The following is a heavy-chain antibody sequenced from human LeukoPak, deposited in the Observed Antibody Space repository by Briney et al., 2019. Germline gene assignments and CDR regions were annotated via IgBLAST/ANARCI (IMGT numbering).Heavy chain of an antibody. D-gene: IGHD6-19*01. V-gene: IGHV1-46*01. CDR1: GYRFTSYG. Sequence: ASVKVSCKASGYRFTSYGITWVRQAPGQGLEWMGMISPSGGSTSYPQKFQGRVTMTRDTSTSTAYMEVSSLRSEDTAVYFCARDGLAGTYFFDYRGQGTLVTVSS. CDR2: ISPSGGST. CDR3: ARDGLAGTYFFDY. J-gene: IGHJ4*02.